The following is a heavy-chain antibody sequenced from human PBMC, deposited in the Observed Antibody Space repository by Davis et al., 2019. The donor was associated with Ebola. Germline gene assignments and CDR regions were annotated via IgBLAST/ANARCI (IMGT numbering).Heavy chain of an antibody. V-gene: IGHV1-8*02. D-gene: IGHD2-2*01. CDR3: ARDSTLLMVPAATWYFDL. CDR1: GYTFTGYY. Sequence: ASVKVSCKASGYTFTGYYMHWVRQAPGQGLEWMGWMNPNSGNTGYAQKFQGRVTMTRNTSISTAYMELSRLRSDDTAVYYCARDSTLLMVPAATWYFDLWGRGTLVTVSS. CDR2: MNPNSGNT. J-gene: IGHJ2*01.